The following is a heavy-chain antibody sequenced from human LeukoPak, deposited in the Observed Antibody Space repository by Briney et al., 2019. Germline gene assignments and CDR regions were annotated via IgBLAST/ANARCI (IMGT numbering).Heavy chain of an antibody. Sequence: GRSLRLSCAASGFTFISYAMHWVRQAPGKGLEWVAVISYDGSEKYYADSVKDRFTISRDNSKNTLYLQMNSLRAEDTAVYYCARTYYYDSSGYYPLDYWGQGTMVTVSS. V-gene: IGHV3-30*04. CDR3: ARTYYYDSSGYYPLDY. D-gene: IGHD3-22*01. J-gene: IGHJ4*02. CDR2: ISYDGSEK. CDR1: GFTFISYA.